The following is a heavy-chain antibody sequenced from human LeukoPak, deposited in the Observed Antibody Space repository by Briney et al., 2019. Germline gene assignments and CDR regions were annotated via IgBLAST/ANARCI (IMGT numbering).Heavy chain of an antibody. J-gene: IGHJ4*02. CDR1: GFTFSSYA. CDR2: ISYDGSNK. Sequence: GGSLRLSCAASGFTFSSYAMHWVRQAPGKGLEWVAVISYDGSNKYYADSVKGRFTISRDNSKNTLYLQMNSLRAEDTAVYYCAKDTTVTPFDYWGQGTLVTVSS. CDR3: AKDTTVTPFDY. V-gene: IGHV3-30-3*01. D-gene: IGHD4-11*01.